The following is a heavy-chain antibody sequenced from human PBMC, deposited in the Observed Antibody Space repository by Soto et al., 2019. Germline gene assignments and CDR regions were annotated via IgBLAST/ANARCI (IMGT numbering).Heavy chain of an antibody. V-gene: IGHV1-18*01. CDR1: GYTFTSYG. J-gene: IGHJ4*02. CDR3: ARGRYGDY. D-gene: IGHD1-1*01. CDR2: ISAPNGNT. Sequence: QVHLVQSGAEVKKPGASVKVSCKASGYTFTSYGITWVRQAPGQGLEWMGWISAPNGNTDYAQKLQGRVIVNRDTSTSTAYMELRSLRSDDTAVYYCARGRYGDYWGQGALVTVSS.